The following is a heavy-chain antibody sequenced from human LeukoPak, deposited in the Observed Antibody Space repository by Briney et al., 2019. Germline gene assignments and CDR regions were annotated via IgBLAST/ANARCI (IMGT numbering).Heavy chain of an antibody. CDR1: GGSIENHH. V-gene: IGHV4-59*11. CDR3: ATSGCSGGSCYTYFDY. CDR2: IYSSGST. J-gene: IGHJ4*02. D-gene: IGHD2-15*01. Sequence: SETLSLTCTVSGGSIENHHWTWVRQPPGKGLEWIGYIYSSGSTNYNPSLKSRVTISLDTSRNQFSLKLTSVSAADTAVYYCATSGCSGGSCYTYFDYWGQGTLVTVSS.